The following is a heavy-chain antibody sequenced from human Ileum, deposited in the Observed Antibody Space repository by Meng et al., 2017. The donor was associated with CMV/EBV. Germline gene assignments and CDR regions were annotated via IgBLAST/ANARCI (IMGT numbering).Heavy chain of an antibody. V-gene: IGHV4-34*01. CDR3: ARGRWRGYISGYMYNWFDP. D-gene: IGHD5-18*01. J-gene: IGHJ5*02. CDR1: GGPFSGYY. CDR2: IDHSGST. Sequence: QGQLQEWGDVLLKPSETLSLTCAVDGGPFSGYYWTWIRQSPGRGLEWIGEIDHSGSTNCIPSLKSRVTMSVDTPNNQFSLKLSSVTAADTAVYYCARGRWRGYISGYMYNWFDPWGQGTLVTVSS.